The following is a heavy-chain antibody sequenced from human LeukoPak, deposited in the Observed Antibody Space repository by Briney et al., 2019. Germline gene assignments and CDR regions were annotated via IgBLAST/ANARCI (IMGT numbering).Heavy chain of an antibody. D-gene: IGHD2-15*01. Sequence: ASVKVSCKASGYTFTSYGISWVRQAPGQGLEWMGWISAYNGNTNYAQKLQGRVTMTTDTSTSTAYMELRSLRSDDTAVYYCARGRYCSGGSCIHYYHYGMDVWGQGTTVTVSS. V-gene: IGHV1-18*01. CDR1: GYTFTSYG. CDR3: ARGRYCSGGSCIHYYHYGMDV. J-gene: IGHJ6*02. CDR2: ISAYNGNT.